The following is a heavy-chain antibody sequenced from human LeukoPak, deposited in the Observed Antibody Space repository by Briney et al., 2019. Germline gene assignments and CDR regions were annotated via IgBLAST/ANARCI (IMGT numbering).Heavy chain of an antibody. V-gene: IGHV4-59*01. CDR2: IYYTGST. Sequence: NSSETLSLTCTVSGGSMSTYYWTWIRQPPGKGLEWIGFIYYTGSTNYNPSLKSRVAISVDTSKNQFSLKLSSVTAADTAVYYCAGMRITTPTVRTLDYWGQGTLVTVSS. CDR3: AGMRITTPTVRTLDY. J-gene: IGHJ4*02. D-gene: IGHD1-14*01. CDR1: GGSMSTYY.